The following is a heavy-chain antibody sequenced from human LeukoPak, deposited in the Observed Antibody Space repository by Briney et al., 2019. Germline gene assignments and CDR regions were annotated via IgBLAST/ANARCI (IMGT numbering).Heavy chain of an antibody. CDR3: TTGYGSGSSIDY. J-gene: IGHJ4*02. D-gene: IGHD3-10*01. Sequence: GGSLRLSCTASGFTFGDYAMSWFRQAPGKGLGWVGFIRSKAYGGTTEYAASVKGRFTISRDDSKSIAYLQMNSLKTEDTAVYYCTTGYGSGSSIDYWGQGTLVTVSS. V-gene: IGHV3-49*03. CDR1: GFTFGDYA. CDR2: IRSKAYGGTT.